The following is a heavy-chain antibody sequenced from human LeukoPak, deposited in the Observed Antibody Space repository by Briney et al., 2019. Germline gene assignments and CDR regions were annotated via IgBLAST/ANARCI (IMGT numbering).Heavy chain of an antibody. J-gene: IGHJ4*02. CDR2: ISSSSRSI. Sequence: GGSLRLSCAASGFTFSTFSMNWVRQAPGKGLEWVSYISSSSRSILYADSVKGRFTISRDNAKNSLYLQKDSLRAEDTALYYCARVEDSGGQWGQGTLVTLSS. D-gene: IGHD1-26*01. CDR1: GFTFSTFS. V-gene: IGHV3-48*04. CDR3: ARVEDSGGQ.